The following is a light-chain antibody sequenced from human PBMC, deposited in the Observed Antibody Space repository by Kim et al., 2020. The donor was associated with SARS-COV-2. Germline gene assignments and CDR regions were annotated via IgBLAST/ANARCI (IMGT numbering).Light chain of an antibody. J-gene: IGKJ4*01. CDR3: QQYDDFIT. CDR1: QDISNY. Sequence: DIQMTQSPSSLSASVGDRVTITCQASQDISNYLNWYQQKPGKAPKLLIYDAANLETGVPSRFSGSGTGTDFTFTISSLQPGDIATYYCQQYDDFITFGGGTKVDIK. CDR2: DAA. V-gene: IGKV1-33*01.